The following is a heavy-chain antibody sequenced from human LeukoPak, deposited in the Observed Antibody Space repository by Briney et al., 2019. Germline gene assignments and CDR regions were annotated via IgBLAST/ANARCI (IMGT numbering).Heavy chain of an antibody. CDR3: ARRHSSSWTPFDY. V-gene: IGHV4-34*01. D-gene: IGHD6-13*01. Sequence: SETLSLTCAVYGGSFSGYYWSWIRQPPGKGLEWIGEINHSGSTNYNPSLKSRVTISVDTSKNQFSLKLSSVTAADTAVYYCARRHSSSWTPFDYWGQGTLVTVSS. CDR2: INHSGST. CDR1: GGSFSGYY. J-gene: IGHJ4*02.